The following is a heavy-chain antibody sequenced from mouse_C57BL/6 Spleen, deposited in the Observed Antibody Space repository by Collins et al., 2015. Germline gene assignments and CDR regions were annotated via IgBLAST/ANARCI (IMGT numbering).Heavy chain of an antibody. D-gene: IGHD5-1-1*01. CDR2: IDPYDSET. V-gene: IGHV1-52*01. Sequence: QVQLQQPGAELVRPGTSVKLSCKSSGYTFTSYWMNWVKQRPEQGLEWIGRIDPYDSETHYNQKFKDRAILTVDKSSSTAYMQLSSLTSEDSAVYYCARGIPDYAMDYWGQGTSVTVSS. CDR1: GYTFTSYW. J-gene: IGHJ4*01. CDR3: ARGIPDYAMDY.